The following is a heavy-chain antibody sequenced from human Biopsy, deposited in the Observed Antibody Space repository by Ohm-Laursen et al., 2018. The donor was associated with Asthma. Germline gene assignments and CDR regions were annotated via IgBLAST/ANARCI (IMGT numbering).Heavy chain of an antibody. CDR3: VKDIRLQLWGFDS. J-gene: IGHJ4*02. V-gene: IGHV3-9*01. CDR1: GFTFDDYA. D-gene: IGHD6-13*01. CDR2: VSWNSGSI. Sequence: SLRLSCAASGFTFDDYAMHWVRQAPGKGLEWVSGVSWNSGSIDYADSVKGRFTISRDNAKDSLYLQMNSLRGADTALYYCVKDIRLQLWGFDSWGQGTLVTVSS.